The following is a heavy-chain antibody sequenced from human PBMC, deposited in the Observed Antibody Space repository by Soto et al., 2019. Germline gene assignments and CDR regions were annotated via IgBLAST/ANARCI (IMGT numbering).Heavy chain of an antibody. CDR3: ARGLGRRFGELLSVNFDY. D-gene: IGHD3-10*01. V-gene: IGHV4-31*03. CDR1: GGSISSGGYY. J-gene: IGHJ4*02. Sequence: QEQLQESGPGLVKPSQTLSLTCTVSGGSISSGGYYWSWFRQHPGKGLEWIGHIYYTGSTYYNPSLKSRVTISLDTTKNQFSLKLSSVTAADTAMYYCARGLGRRFGELLSVNFDYWGQGTLVTVSS. CDR2: IYYTGST.